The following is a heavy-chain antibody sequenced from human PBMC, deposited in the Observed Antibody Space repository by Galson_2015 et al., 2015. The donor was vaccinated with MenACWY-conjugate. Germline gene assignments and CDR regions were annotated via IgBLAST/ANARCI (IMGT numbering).Heavy chain of an antibody. CDR2: IKPDGSEK. V-gene: IGHV3-7*03. Sequence: SLRLSCAVSGFTFSRYWMHWVRQAPGKGLEWVADIKPDGSEKYYADSVKGRFTISRDNVKNSLYLQMNSLRAEDTAVYYCASEDYYYDSSSRRKLSRDYWGQGTLVTVSS. CDR3: ASEDYYYDSSSRRKLSRDY. CDR1: GFTFSRYW. D-gene: IGHD3-22*01. J-gene: IGHJ4*02.